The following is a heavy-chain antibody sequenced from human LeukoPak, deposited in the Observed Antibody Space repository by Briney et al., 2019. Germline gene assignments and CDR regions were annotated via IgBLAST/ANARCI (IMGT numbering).Heavy chain of an antibody. CDR2: INPSGGST. CDR3: ARVRITIFGVVTHDFDY. D-gene: IGHD3-3*01. Sequence: ASVKVSCKASGYTFTSYYMHWVRQAPGQGLERMGIINPSGGSTSYAQKFQGRVTMTRDTSTSTVYMELSSLRAEDTAVYYCARVRITIFGVVTHDFDYWGQGTLVTVSS. J-gene: IGHJ4*02. V-gene: IGHV1-46*01. CDR1: GYTFTSYY.